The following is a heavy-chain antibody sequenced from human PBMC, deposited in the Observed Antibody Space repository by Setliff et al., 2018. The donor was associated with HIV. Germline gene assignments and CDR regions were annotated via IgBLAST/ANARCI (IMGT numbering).Heavy chain of an antibody. V-gene: IGHV3-53*04. Sequence: GGSLRLSCVASGFTFSSNYMSWVRQAPGKGLEWVSVIYSGGSTYYADSVRGRFTISRHNSKNTLYLQMNSLRSEDTAVYYCVRDRFTWAYCGGACGWFDPWGQGTLVTVSS. CDR2: IYSGGST. D-gene: IGHD2-21*02. CDR1: GFTFSSNY. CDR3: VRDRFTWAYCGGACGWFDP. J-gene: IGHJ5*02.